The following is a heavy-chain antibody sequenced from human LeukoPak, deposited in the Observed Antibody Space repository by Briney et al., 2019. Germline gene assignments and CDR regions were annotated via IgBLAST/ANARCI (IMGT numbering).Heavy chain of an antibody. Sequence: SGGSLRLSCAASGFTFSSNAMSWVRQAPGKGLEWVSAISGSGDSTFYADSVKGRFTISRDNSKNTLYLQMDSLRGEDTAVYYCAKDFRIGYSAHFDYWGQGALVTVSS. V-gene: IGHV3-23*01. D-gene: IGHD2-21*01. CDR1: GFTFSSNA. CDR3: AKDFRIGYSAHFDY. J-gene: IGHJ4*02. CDR2: ISGSGDST.